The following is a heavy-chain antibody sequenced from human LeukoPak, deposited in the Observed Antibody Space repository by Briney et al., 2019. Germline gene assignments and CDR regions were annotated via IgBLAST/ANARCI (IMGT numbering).Heavy chain of an antibody. V-gene: IGHV4-61*02. CDR1: GGSISSGSYY. CDR2: IYSSGST. D-gene: IGHD3-10*01. CDR3: ARHGKMVRGNYFDY. J-gene: IGHJ4*02. Sequence: KPSETLSLTCTVSGGSISSGSYYWNWIRQPAGKGLEWIGRIYSSGSTNYNPSLKSRVTISVDTSKNQFSLKLSSVTAADTAVYYCARHGKMVRGNYFDYWGQGTLVTVSS.